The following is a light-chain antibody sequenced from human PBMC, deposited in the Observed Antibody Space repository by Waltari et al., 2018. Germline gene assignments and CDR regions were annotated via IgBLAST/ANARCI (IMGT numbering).Light chain of an antibody. J-gene: IGLJ2*01. CDR3: CSYVGGGTLV. CDR2: AVT. V-gene: IGLV2-23*02. Sequence: QSALPQPASVSGSPGQSITISCIGTRSDVGGYNFVSWYQQHPGKAPKLMIYAVTKRPSGVSNRFSGSKSGNTASLTISGLQAEDEADYYCCSYVGGGTLVFGGGTNVTVL. CDR1: RSDVGGYNF.